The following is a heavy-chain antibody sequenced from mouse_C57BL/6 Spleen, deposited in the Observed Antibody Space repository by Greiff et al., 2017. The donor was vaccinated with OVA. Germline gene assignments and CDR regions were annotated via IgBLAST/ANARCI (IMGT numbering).Heavy chain of an antibody. CDR3: ARGDTAQATEFAY. J-gene: IGHJ3*01. V-gene: IGHV1-82*01. Sequence: QVQLKQSGPELVKPGASVKISCKASGYAFSSSWMNWVKQRPGKGLEWIGRIYPGDGDTNYNGKFKGKATLTADKSSSTAYMQLSSLTSEDSAVYFCARGDTAQATEFAYWGQGTLVTVSA. CDR2: IYPGDGDT. CDR1: GYAFSSSW. D-gene: IGHD3-2*02.